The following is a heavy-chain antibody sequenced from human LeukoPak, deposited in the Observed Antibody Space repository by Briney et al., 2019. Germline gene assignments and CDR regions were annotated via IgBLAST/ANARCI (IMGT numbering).Heavy chain of an antibody. CDR1: GFTFSSYA. Sequence: GGSLRLSCAASGFTFSSYAMSWVRQAPGKGLEWVSAISGSGGSTYYADSVKGRFTISRDNSKNTLYLQMNSLRAEDTAVYYCARDRVVKPYYYYYYGMDVWGQGTTVTVSS. J-gene: IGHJ6*02. CDR2: ISGSGGST. V-gene: IGHV3-23*01. D-gene: IGHD3-22*01. CDR3: ARDRVVKPYYYYYYGMDV.